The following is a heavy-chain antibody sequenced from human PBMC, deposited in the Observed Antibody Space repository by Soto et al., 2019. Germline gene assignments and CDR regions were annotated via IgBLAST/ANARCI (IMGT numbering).Heavy chain of an antibody. CDR2: ISSSSSYT. CDR1: GFTFSDYY. CDR3: ARKVVCTSDSCYGHYYGMDV. D-gene: IGHD2-15*01. V-gene: IGHV3-11*06. Sequence: PGGSLRLSCAASGFTFSDYYMSWIRQAPGKGLEWVSYISSSSSYTMDADSVKGRFTISRDNAKNSLYLQMNSLRAEDTAVYYCARKVVCTSDSCYGHYYGMDVWGQGTTVTVSS. J-gene: IGHJ6*02.